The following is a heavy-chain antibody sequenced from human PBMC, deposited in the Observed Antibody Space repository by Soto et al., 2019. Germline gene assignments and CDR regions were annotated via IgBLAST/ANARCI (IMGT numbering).Heavy chain of an antibody. V-gene: IGHV4-4*02. J-gene: IGHJ4*02. CDR2: IYRTGST. D-gene: IGHD1-7*01. CDR1: GGSVISNNW. Sequence: SEPLALACSVSGGSVISNNWLTWSRQPPGQGLEWIGEIYRTGSTNYNPSLKSRVTISLDKSENQFSLKVTSLTAADTAVYYCASRDPGTSVDYWGQGTLVTVSS. CDR3: ASRDPGTSVDY.